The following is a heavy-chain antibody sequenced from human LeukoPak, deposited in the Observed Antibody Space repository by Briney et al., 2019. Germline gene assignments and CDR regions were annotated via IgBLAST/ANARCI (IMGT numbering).Heavy chain of an antibody. V-gene: IGHV3-74*01. J-gene: IGHJ6*03. CDR2: INSDGNTI. CDR3: ARDYYDSSGYYYYYMDV. CDR1: GFTFSSSW. Sequence: GGSLRLSCAASGFTFSSSWMNWVRQAPGKGLVWVSRINSDGNTIYYADSVKGRFTISRDNAKNSLYLQMNSLRAEDTAVYYCARDYYDSSGYYYYYMDVWGKGTTVTVSS. D-gene: IGHD3-22*01.